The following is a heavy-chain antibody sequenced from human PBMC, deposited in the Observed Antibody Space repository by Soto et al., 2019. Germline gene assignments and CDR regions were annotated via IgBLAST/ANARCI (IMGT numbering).Heavy chain of an antibody. J-gene: IGHJ6*02. CDR3: AKIKGGMDV. CDR1: GFTFSDSW. V-gene: IGHV3-23*01. CDR2: LTETGGST. Sequence: GGSLRLSCTASGFTFSDSWMTWVRQAPGKGLEWVSALTETGGSTYYAASVKGRFTISRDNSRNTVYLQMDRLRVADTAVYYCAKIKGGMDVWGQGTTVTVS.